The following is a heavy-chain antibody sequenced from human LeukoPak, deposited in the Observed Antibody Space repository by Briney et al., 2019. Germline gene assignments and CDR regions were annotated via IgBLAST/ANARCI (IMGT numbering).Heavy chain of an antibody. Sequence: GGSLRLSCAASGFTFEDHAMNWVRQVPGKGLEWVSGINGNGGSTGYADSVKGRFTISRDNAKNSLYLQMNSLRAEDTAVYYCARKIVGANYYFDYWGQGTLVTVSS. V-gene: IGHV3-20*04. CDR2: INGNGGST. CDR1: GFTFEDHA. D-gene: IGHD1-26*01. J-gene: IGHJ4*02. CDR3: ARKIVGANYYFDY.